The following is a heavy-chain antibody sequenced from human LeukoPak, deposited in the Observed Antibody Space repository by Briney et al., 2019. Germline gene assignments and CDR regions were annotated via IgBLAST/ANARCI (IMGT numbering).Heavy chain of an antibody. CDR2: IAYDGSRA. Sequence: GGSLRLSCAGSGFTFGGYGMHWFRQTPGKGLEWVAVIAYDGSRAFYADSVKGRFTISRDNSKNTMSVQMDDLRAEDTVVYYCTRYNNDHFDYWGQGTLVTVSS. CDR3: TRYNNDHFDY. J-gene: IGHJ4*02. CDR1: GFTFGGYG. D-gene: IGHD1-14*01. V-gene: IGHV3-33*01.